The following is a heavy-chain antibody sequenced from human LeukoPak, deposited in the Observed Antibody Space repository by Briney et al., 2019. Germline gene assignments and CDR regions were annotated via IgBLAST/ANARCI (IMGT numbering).Heavy chain of an antibody. Sequence: SETLSLTCAVYGGSFSGYYWTWLRQTPGKGLEWLGEINDRGNTNYNPSLQSRVTISLDTSTNQFSLELTSVTAADAAVYYCARGLSHVYWGQGTLVTVSS. J-gene: IGHJ4*02. CDR1: GGSFSGYY. V-gene: IGHV4-34*01. CDR3: ARGLSHVY. CDR2: INDRGNT.